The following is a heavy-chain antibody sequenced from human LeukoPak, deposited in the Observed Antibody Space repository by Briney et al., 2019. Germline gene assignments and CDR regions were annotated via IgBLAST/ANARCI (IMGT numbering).Heavy chain of an antibody. CDR3: ARSADYGDYGYYYYYMDV. Sequence: SETLSLTCAVYGGSFSGYYWSWIRQPPGKGLEWIGEIYHSGSTNYNPSLKSRVTISVDKSKNPFSLKLSSVTAADTAVYYCARSADYGDYGYYYYYMDVWGKGTTVTVSS. CDR2: IYHSGST. V-gene: IGHV4-34*01. CDR1: GGSFSGYY. J-gene: IGHJ6*03. D-gene: IGHD4-17*01.